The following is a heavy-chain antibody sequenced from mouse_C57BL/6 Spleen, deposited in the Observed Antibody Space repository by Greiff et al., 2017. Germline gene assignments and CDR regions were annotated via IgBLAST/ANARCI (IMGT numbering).Heavy chain of an antibody. Sequence: VQLQQPGAELVMPGASVKLSCKASGYTFTSYWMHWVKQRPGQGLEWIGEIDPSDSYTNYNQKFKGKSTLTVDKSSSTAYMQLSSLTSEDSAVCDSARPGAEAIDYWGQGTSVTVSS. CDR3: ARPGAEAIDY. CDR2: IDPSDSYT. J-gene: IGHJ4*01. CDR1: GYTFTSYW. V-gene: IGHV1-69*01. D-gene: IGHD4-1*01.